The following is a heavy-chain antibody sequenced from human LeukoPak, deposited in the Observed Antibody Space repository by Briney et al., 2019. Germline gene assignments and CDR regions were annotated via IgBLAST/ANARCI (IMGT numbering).Heavy chain of an antibody. D-gene: IGHD5-12*01. J-gene: IGHJ4*02. CDR2: ISSSGSTI. Sequence: GGSLRLSCAASGFTFSSYSMNWVRQAPGKGLEWVSYISSSGSTIYYADSVKGRFTISRDNSKNTLYLQMNSLRAEDTAVYYCAKDAQLPSGSFDYWGQGALVTVSS. CDR1: GFTFSSYS. CDR3: AKDAQLPSGSFDY. V-gene: IGHV3-48*01.